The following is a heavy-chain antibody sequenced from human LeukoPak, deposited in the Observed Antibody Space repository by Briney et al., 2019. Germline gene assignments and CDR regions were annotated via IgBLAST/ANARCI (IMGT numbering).Heavy chain of an antibody. V-gene: IGHV4-59*01. Sequence: YWSWIRQPPGKGLEWMGYIYYSGSTNYNPSLTSRVTISVDTSKNQFSLKLSSVTAADTAVYYCARDYYYYMDVWGKGTTVTVSS. J-gene: IGHJ6*03. CDR2: IYYSGST. CDR1: Y. CDR3: ARDYYYYMDV.